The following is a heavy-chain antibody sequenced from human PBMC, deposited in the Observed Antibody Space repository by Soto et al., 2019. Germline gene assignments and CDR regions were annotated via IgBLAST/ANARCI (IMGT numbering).Heavy chain of an antibody. D-gene: IGHD4-17*01. V-gene: IGHV3-23*01. Sequence: EVQLLESGGGLVQPGGSLRLSCVAPGLTFSNYAMHWVRQAPGKGLEWVSGIGYGGGGTYYADSVKGRLTISRHNSKNTVYLQMSSLRAEDTAVYYCVKDKGSTVSPSDYYYNGMDVWGQGTTVTVSS. J-gene: IGHJ6*02. CDR1: GLTFSNYA. CDR2: IGYGGGGT. CDR3: VKDKGSTVSPSDYYYNGMDV.